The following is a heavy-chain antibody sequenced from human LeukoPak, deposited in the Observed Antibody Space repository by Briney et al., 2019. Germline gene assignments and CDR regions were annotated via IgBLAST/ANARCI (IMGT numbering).Heavy chain of an antibody. CDR2: ITTTSSTT. V-gene: IGHV3-48*01. D-gene: IGHD6-13*01. CDR1: GFTFSGYS. Sequence: GGSLRLSCAASGFTFSGYSMHWVRQAPGKGLEWISYITTTSSTTYYIDSVEGRFTISRDNARNSLYLQMNSLRADDTAVYCRASGPTPGVAAAADYWGQGTLVTVSS. J-gene: IGHJ4*02. CDR3: ASGPTPGVAAAADY.